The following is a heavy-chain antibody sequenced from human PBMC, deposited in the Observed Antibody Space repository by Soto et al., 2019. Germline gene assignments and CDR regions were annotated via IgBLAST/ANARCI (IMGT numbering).Heavy chain of an antibody. J-gene: IGHJ3*02. CDR1: GGSISSYY. D-gene: IGHD3-16*01. Sequence: SETLSLTCTVSGGSISSYYWSWIRQPPGKGLEWIGYIYYSGSTNYNPSLKSRVTISVDTSKNQFSLKLSSVTAADTAVYYCAWGTALDVFDIWGQGTMVTVSS. V-gene: IGHV4-59*01. CDR2: IYYSGST. CDR3: AWGTALDVFDI.